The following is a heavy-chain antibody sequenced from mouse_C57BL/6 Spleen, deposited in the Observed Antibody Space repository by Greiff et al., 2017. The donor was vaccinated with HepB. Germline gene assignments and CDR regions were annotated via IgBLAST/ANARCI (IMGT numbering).Heavy chain of an antibody. CDR2: IRLKSDNYAT. D-gene: IGHD2-4*01. CDR3: TVYYDYDEGAMDY. Sequence: EVHLVESGGGLVQPGGSMKLSCVASGFTFSNYWMNWVRQSPEKGLEWVAQIRLKSDNYATHYAESVKGRFTISRDDSKSSVYLQMNNLRAEDTGIYYCTVYYDYDEGAMDYWGQGTSVTVSS. J-gene: IGHJ4*01. V-gene: IGHV6-3*01. CDR1: GFTFSNYW.